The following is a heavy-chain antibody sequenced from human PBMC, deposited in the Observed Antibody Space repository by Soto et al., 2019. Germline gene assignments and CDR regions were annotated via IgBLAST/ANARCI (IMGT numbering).Heavy chain of an antibody. Sequence: QVQLQQWGAGLLKPSETLSLTCAVYGGSFSGYYWSWIRQPPGKGLEWIGEINHSGSTNYNPSLKSRVTISLDTSKNHFSLKLSSVSAAYTAVYYCARDIYYYGSGSFVVSWGQGTLVTVSS. CDR1: GGSFSGYY. V-gene: IGHV4-34*01. CDR2: INHSGST. CDR3: ARDIYYYGSGSFVVS. D-gene: IGHD3-10*01. J-gene: IGHJ4*02.